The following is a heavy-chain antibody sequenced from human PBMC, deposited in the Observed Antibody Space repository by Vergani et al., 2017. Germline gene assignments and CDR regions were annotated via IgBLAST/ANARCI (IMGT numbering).Heavy chain of an antibody. J-gene: IGHJ4*02. CDR2: ISAYNGNT. D-gene: IGHD6-13*01. V-gene: IGHV1-18*01. Sequence: QVQLVQSGAEVKKPGASVKVSCKASGYTFTSYGISWVRQAPGQGLEWMGWISAYNGNTNYAQKLQGRVTMTTDTSTSTAYMELRSLRSDDTAVYYCARMRDEYSSSWYRGRRDPGSDYWGQGTLVTVSS. CDR3: ARMRDEYSSSWYRGRRDPGSDY. CDR1: GYTFTSYG.